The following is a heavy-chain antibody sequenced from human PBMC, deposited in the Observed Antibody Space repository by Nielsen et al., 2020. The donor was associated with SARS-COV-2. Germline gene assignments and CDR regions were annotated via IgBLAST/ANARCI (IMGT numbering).Heavy chain of an antibody. J-gene: IGHJ4*02. D-gene: IGHD3/OR15-3a*01. CDR1: GFTFSSHA. CDR2: ISGSGGST. CDR3: ARDAIWTD. Sequence: GGSLRLSCATSGFTFSSHALHWVRQAPGKGLEWVSAISGSGGSTYYADSVKGRFTISRDNSKNTLYLQMNSLRAEDTAMYYCARDAIWTDWGQGTLVTVSS. V-gene: IGHV3-23*01.